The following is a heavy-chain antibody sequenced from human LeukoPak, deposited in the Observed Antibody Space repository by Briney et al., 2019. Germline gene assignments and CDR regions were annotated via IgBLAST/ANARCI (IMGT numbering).Heavy chain of an antibody. Sequence: GASVKVSCKASGHTFTSYDINWVRQATGQGLEWMGWMNPNSGNTGYAQKFQGRVTITRNTSISTAYMELSSLRSEDTAVYYCARFYCSSTSCYIDYWGQGTLVTVSS. V-gene: IGHV1-8*03. CDR1: GHTFTSYD. D-gene: IGHD2-2*02. CDR3: ARFYCSSTSCYIDY. J-gene: IGHJ4*02. CDR2: MNPNSGNT.